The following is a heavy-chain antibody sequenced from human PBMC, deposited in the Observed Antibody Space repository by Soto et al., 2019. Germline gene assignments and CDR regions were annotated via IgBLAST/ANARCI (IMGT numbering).Heavy chain of an antibody. D-gene: IGHD6-13*01. CDR1: GGSMSSYY. J-gene: IGHJ6*02. CDR3: GRGPQSGRAAARGEVPLGACYYYYYYGMDD. CDR2: IYTSWST. V-gene: IGHV4-4*07. Sequence: SETLSPTSTVPGGSMSSYYWSWIRQPAGKGLEWIGRIYTSWSTNYNPSPKSLVTMSVDTSNNQFSLKLSSVTAADTAVYYCGRGPQSGRAAARGEVPLGACYYYYYYGMDDWGQGTTVTVSS.